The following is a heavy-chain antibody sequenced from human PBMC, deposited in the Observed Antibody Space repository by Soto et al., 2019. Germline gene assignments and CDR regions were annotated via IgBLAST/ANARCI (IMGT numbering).Heavy chain of an antibody. J-gene: IGHJ4*02. CDR2: KEFFHSRSS. CDR3: ANRVSCQNGLAT. CDR1: GLSIYNHYW. Sequence: VQLAESGPGLVKPAGTLSLTCTVSGLSIYNHYWWCCVRHSPKRGLEWIGDKEFFHSRSSNYKPSLMSRATISVDKSRNHFSLNLTSVTAADTAVYSCANRVSCQNGLATWGQGTLVTVSS. V-gene: IGHV4-4*01. D-gene: IGHD2-15*01.